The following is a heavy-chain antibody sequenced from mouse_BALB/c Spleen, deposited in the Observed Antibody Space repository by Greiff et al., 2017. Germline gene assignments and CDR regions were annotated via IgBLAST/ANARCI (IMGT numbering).Heavy chain of an antibody. CDR1: GFAFSSYD. J-gene: IGHJ2*01. D-gene: IGHD4-1*01. CDR2: ISSGGGST. CDR3: ASRTGTRGNYFDY. Sequence: DVMLVESGGGLVKPGGSLKLSCAASGFAFSSYDMSWVRQTPEKRLEWVAYISSGGGSTYYPDTVKGRFTISRDNAKNTLYLQMSSLKSEDTAMYYCASRTGTRGNYFDYWGQGTTLTVSS. V-gene: IGHV5-12-1*01.